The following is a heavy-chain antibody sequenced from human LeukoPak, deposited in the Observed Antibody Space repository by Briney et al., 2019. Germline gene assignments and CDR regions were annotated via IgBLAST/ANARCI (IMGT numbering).Heavy chain of an antibody. Sequence: ASVKVSCKASGYTFTSYGISWVRQAPGQGLEWMGWISAYNGNTNYAQRLQGRVTMTTDTSTSTAYMELRSLRSDDTAVYYCARAPVLMVYAPIDYWGQGTLVTVSS. V-gene: IGHV1-18*01. CDR3: ARAPVLMVYAPIDY. D-gene: IGHD2-8*01. J-gene: IGHJ4*02. CDR2: ISAYNGNT. CDR1: GYTFTSYG.